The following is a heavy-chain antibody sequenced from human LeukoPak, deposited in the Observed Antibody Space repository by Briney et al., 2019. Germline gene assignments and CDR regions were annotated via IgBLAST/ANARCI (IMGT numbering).Heavy chain of an antibody. CDR2: INTNTGNP. Sequence: GASVKVSCKASGYTFASYAMNWVRQAPGQGLEWMGWINTNTGNPTYAQGFTGRFVFSLDTSVSTAYLQISSLKAEDTAVYYCARGKIRVGSGSYYKPYYGMDVWGQGTTVTVSS. D-gene: IGHD3-10*01. CDR1: GYTFASYA. CDR3: ARGKIRVGSGSYYKPYYGMDV. V-gene: IGHV7-4-1*02. J-gene: IGHJ6*02.